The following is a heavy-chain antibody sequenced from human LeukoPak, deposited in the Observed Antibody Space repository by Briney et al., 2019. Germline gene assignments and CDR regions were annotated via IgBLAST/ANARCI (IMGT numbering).Heavy chain of an antibody. D-gene: IGHD3-22*01. CDR2: LNPSSGGT. V-gene: IGHV1-2*06. Sequence: ASVKVSCKASGGTFSSYAISWVRQAPGQGLEWMGRLNPSSGGTNFAQRFQGRVTMTRDTSISTAYMELSRLRSDDTAVYYCARFYYYYDSSGYAGFDYWGQGTLVTVSS. CDR1: GGTFSSYA. J-gene: IGHJ4*02. CDR3: ARFYYYYDSSGYAGFDY.